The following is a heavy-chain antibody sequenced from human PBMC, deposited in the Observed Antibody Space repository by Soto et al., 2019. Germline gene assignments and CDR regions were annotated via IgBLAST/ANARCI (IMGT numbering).Heavy chain of an antibody. CDR2: MNPNSGNT. J-gene: IGHJ6*03. Sequence: ASVKVSCKASGYTFTSYDINWVRQATGQGLEWMGWMNPNSGNTGYAQKFQGRVTMTRNTSISTAYMELSSLRSEDTAVYYCATLGRITIFGVVTDYYYYYMDVWGKGTTVTVSS. CDR3: ATLGRITIFGVVTDYYYYYMDV. CDR1: GYTFTSYD. V-gene: IGHV1-8*01. D-gene: IGHD3-3*01.